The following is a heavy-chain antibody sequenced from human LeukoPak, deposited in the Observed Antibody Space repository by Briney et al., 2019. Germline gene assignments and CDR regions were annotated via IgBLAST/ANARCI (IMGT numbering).Heavy chain of an antibody. D-gene: IGHD1-26*01. CDR3: ASNVWGGATRH. V-gene: IGHV4-39*07. CDR1: GGSISSSSYY. CDR2: INHSGST. Sequence: SETLSLTCTVPGGSISSSSYYWGWIRQPPGKGLEWIGEINHSGSTNYNPSLKSRVTISVDTSKNQFSLKLSSVTAADTAVYYCASNVWGGATRHWGQGTLVTVSS. J-gene: IGHJ4*02.